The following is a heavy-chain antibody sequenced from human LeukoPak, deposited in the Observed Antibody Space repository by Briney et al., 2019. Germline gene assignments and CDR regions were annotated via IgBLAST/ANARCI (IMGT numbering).Heavy chain of an antibody. CDR1: GYSISSGYY. J-gene: IGHJ6*03. CDR3: ARALDCYDSSGYYSYYYYMDV. V-gene: IGHV4-38-2*02. D-gene: IGHD3-22*01. Sequence: NPSETLSLTCTVSGYSISSGYYWGWIRQPPGKGLEWIGSIYHSGSTYYNPSLKSRVTISVDTSKNQFSLKLSSVTAADTAVYYCARALDCYDSSGYYSYYYYMDVWGKGTTVTVSS. CDR2: IYHSGST.